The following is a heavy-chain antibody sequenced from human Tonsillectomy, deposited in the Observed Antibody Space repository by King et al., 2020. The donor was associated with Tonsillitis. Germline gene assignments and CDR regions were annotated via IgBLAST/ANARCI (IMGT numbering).Heavy chain of an antibody. D-gene: IGHD4-23*01. J-gene: IGHJ4*02. V-gene: IGHV3-23*04. CDR2: ISGRGGRT. CDR1: RFTFSKYA. Sequence: VQLVESGGGLVQPGGSLRLSCAASRFTFSKYAMNWVRQAPGKGLEWGSAISGRGGRTYYADSVKGRFTISRDNSKNTLYLQMNSRRAEDTAVYYCAKGPTPWSSVDYWGQGTLVTVSS. CDR3: AKGPTPWSSVDY.